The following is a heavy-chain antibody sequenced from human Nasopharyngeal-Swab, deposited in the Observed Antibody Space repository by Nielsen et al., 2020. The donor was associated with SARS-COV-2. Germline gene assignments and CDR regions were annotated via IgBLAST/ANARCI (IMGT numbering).Heavy chain of an antibody. J-gene: IGHJ6*02. CDR3: ARDRNGFIYYYYGMDV. CDR2: ISSSGRTI. D-gene: IGHD3-3*01. CDR1: GFTFSRYE. Sequence: LSLTCAASGFTFSRYEMNWVRQAPGKGLEWVSYISSSGRTIYYADSVKGRFTISRDNARNSLYLQMNSLRAEDTAVYYCARDRNGFIYYYYGMDVWGQGTTVTVSS. V-gene: IGHV3-48*03.